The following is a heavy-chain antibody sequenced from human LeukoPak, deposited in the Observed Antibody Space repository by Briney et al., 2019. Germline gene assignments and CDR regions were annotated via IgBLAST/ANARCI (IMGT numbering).Heavy chain of an antibody. CDR1: GFTFSNYS. V-gene: IGHV3-23*01. Sequence: GGSLRLSCAASGFTFSNYSLTWVRQAPGQGLEWVSGISGNGGSTSYADSVKGRFTISRDNSKNTLYLQMNSLRAEDTAVYYCAKDRSSSTSYSNYWGQGTLVTVSS. CDR3: AKDRSSSTSYSNY. CDR2: ISGNGGST. J-gene: IGHJ4*02. D-gene: IGHD2-2*01.